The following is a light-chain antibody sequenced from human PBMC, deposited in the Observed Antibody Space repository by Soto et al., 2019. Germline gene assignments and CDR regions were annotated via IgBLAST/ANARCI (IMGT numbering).Light chain of an antibody. J-gene: IGKJ1*01. CDR1: QSVSSN. V-gene: IGKV3-15*01. Sequence: EIVMTQSPATLSVSPGERATLSCRASQSVSSNLAWYQQKPGQAPRLLIYGASTRATGIPARFSGSGSGTDFTLTITRLEPEDFAVYYCQQYGSSPGWTFGQGTKVDI. CDR2: GAS. CDR3: QQYGSSPGWT.